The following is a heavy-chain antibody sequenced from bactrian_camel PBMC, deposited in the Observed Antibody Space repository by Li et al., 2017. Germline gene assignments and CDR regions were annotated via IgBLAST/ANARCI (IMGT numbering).Heavy chain of an antibody. CDR2: IDSDGGTT. D-gene: IGHD6*01. Sequence: HVQLVESGGGSVQVGGSLRLSCAASTVRYCMGWFRQAPGKGREGVAVIDSDGGTTSYADSVKGRFTISKDRVKSTHYLQMTSLKPEDTAMYYCAADYFMGCTYGGSWNSVGAFKYWARGPRSPSP. J-gene: IGHJ4*01. CDR1: TVRYC. V-gene: IGHV3S26*01.